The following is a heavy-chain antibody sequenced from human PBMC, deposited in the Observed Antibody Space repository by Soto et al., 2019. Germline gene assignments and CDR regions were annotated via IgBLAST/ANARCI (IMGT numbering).Heavy chain of an antibody. V-gene: IGHV1-2*02. CDR2: VNPNTGVT. D-gene: IGHD3-9*01. Sequence: QVQLVQSGSEVKKPGASVKVSCQASGYTFTAFYMNWVRQAPGQGLEWMGWVNPNTGVTKYAQKCQGRLTMTRDPSINTAYMELSGRTSADTAVYYCTTLRLDPWGQGTLVTVSS. CDR3: TTLRLDP. J-gene: IGHJ5*02. CDR1: GYTFTAFY.